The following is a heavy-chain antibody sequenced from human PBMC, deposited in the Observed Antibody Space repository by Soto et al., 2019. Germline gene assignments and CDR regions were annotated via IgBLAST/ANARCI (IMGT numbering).Heavy chain of an antibody. J-gene: IGHJ4*02. CDR1: GYSFADYW. Sequence: GESLKISCRASGYSFADYWIGWVRQMPGKGLEWMGLIDPGDSDTRYSPSLQGQVTISVDKSISTAYLQWSSLTASDSAMYYCARLGNVGIVVETDWGQGTLVTVSS. D-gene: IGHD2-21*02. CDR3: ARLGNVGIVVETD. V-gene: IGHV5-51*01. CDR2: IDPGDSDT.